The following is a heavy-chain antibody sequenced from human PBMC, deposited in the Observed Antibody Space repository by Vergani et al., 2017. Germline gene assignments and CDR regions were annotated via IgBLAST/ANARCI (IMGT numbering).Heavy chain of an antibody. J-gene: IGHJ5*02. CDR3: TRHWAVVAAINWFDP. CDR2: YHASGTK. Sequence: QVHLNEAGPGLVKPSQTLSLTCTVSGASITSGSFYWSWIRQPAGKGLEWIGRYHASGTKNYNPSLRSRVTLSVDTSKNQLSLKMIYMTAADTAVYYCTRHWAVVAAINWFDPWGQGNLVNVSS. V-gene: IGHV4-61*02. CDR1: GASITSGSFY. D-gene: IGHD2-15*01.